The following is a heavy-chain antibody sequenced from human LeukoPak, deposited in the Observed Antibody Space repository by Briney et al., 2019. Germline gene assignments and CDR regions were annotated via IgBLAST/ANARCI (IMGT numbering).Heavy chain of an antibody. Sequence: GESLKISCKGSGYTFTDYWIGWVRQMPGKGLEWMGIIYPGDSDTIYSPSFRGQVTISADKSITTAYLQWSSLKASDTAMYYCARFDDAFDIWGQGTMVTVSS. V-gene: IGHV5-51*01. D-gene: IGHD3-16*01. J-gene: IGHJ3*02. CDR2: IYPGDSDT. CDR1: GYTFTDYW. CDR3: ARFDDAFDI.